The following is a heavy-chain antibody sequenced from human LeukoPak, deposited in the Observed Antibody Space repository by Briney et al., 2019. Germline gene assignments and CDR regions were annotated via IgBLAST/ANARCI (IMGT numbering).Heavy chain of an antibody. CDR3: AREFILTGYSSYYFDY. CDR1: GFTFSRYA. Sequence: GGSLRLSCAASGFTFSRYAVHWVRQAPGKGLEWVAVISFDGSNKYYADSVKGRFTISRDNAKNSLFLQMNSLRAEDTAVYYCAREFILTGYSSYYFDYWGQGTLVTVSS. CDR2: ISFDGSNK. J-gene: IGHJ4*02. V-gene: IGHV3-30-3*01. D-gene: IGHD3-9*01.